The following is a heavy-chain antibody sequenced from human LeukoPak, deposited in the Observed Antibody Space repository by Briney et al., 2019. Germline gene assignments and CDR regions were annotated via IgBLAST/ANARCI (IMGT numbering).Heavy chain of an antibody. J-gene: IGHJ4*02. Sequence: KTGGSLRLSCAASGFTFTDWYMSWIRQAPGKGLQWVSYISGSSTDTSYADSVRGRFTISRDNVKKSVYLQMNSLRAEDTGIYYCVKSAGRNGGNWGQGTLVTVSS. V-gene: IGHV3-11*06. D-gene: IGHD1-26*01. CDR3: VKSAGRNGGN. CDR2: ISGSSTDT. CDR1: GFTFTDWY.